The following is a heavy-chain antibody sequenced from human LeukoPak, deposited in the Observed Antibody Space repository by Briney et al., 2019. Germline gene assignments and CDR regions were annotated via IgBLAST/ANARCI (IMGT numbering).Heavy chain of an antibody. CDR1: GYTFTSYG. CDR2: ISAYNGNT. V-gene: IGHV1-18*01. J-gene: IGHJ6*02. D-gene: IGHD3-10*01. CDR3: AREYYYGSGSYSRLDYYYSGMDV. Sequence: GASVKVSCKASGYTFTSYGISWVRQAPGQGLEWMGWISAYNGNTNYAQKLQGRVTMTTDTSTSTAYMELRSLRSDDTAVYYCAREYYYGSGSYSRLDYYYSGMDVWGQGTTVTVSS.